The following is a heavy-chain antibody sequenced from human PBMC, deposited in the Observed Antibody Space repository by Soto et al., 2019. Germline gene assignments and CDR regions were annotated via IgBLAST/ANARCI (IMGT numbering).Heavy chain of an antibody. Sequence: QVQLVQSGAEVKKPGASVKVSCKASGYTFTSYGISWVRQAPGQGLEWMGWISAYNGNTNYAQKLQGRVTMTTDTTTRTAYMELRSLRSDDTAVYYCASSLLVGYGLEGESDWGQGTLVTVSS. D-gene: IGHD5-18*01. CDR3: ASSLLVGYGLEGESD. V-gene: IGHV1-18*01. CDR2: ISAYNGNT. CDR1: GYTFTSYG. J-gene: IGHJ4*02.